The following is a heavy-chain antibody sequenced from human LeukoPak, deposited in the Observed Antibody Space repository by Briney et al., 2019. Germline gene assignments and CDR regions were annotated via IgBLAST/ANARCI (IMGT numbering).Heavy chain of an antibody. Sequence: SETLSLTCTVSGYSISSGYYWGWIRRPPGKGLEWIGSIYHSGSTYYNPSPKSRVTISVDTSKNQFSLKLSSVTAADTAVYYCARDAPAYCGGDCYHPWFDPWGQGTLVTVSS. CDR1: GYSISSGYY. J-gene: IGHJ5*02. CDR3: ARDAPAYCGGDCYHPWFDP. V-gene: IGHV4-38-2*02. CDR2: IYHSGST. D-gene: IGHD2-21*02.